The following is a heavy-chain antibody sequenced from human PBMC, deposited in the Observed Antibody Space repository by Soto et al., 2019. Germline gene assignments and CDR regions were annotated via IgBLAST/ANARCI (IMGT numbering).Heavy chain of an antibody. D-gene: IGHD3-9*01. CDR1: GGSISSSSYY. J-gene: IGHJ5*02. CDR3: ARLYYDILTGYPNWFDP. Sequence: SETLSLPCTVSGGSISSSSYYWGWIRQPPGKGLEWSGSIYYSGSTYYNPSLKSRVTISVDTSKNQCSLKLSSVTAADTAVYYCARLYYDILTGYPNWFDPWGQGTLVTVS. CDR2: IYYSGST. V-gene: IGHV4-39*01.